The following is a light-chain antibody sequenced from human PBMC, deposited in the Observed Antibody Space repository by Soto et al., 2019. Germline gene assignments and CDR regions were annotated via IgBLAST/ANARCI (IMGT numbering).Light chain of an antibody. CDR3: SSYTSSSTLVV. Sequence: QSVLTQPASVSGSPGQSITISCTGTSSDVGGYNYVSWYQQHPVKAPKLMIYDVSNRPSGVSNRFSGSKSVNTASLTISVLQAEDEADYYCSSYTSSSTLVVFGGGTKLTVL. CDR2: DVS. V-gene: IGLV2-14*01. CDR1: SSDVGGYNY. J-gene: IGLJ2*01.